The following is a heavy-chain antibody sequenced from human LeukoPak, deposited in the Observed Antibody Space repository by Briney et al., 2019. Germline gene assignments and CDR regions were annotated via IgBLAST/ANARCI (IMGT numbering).Heavy chain of an antibody. CDR1: GDSVSSNSDA. Sequence: SQTLSLPCAISGDSVSSNSDAWHWIRQSPSRGLEWLGRTYFRSKWYNDYAVSVKSRIMINEDTSKNHFSLQLNSVTPEDTAVYFCARNGIGTTYDAFGIWGQGTMVTVSS. CDR2: TYFRSKWYN. V-gene: IGHV6-1*01. CDR3: ARNGIGTTYDAFGI. J-gene: IGHJ3*02. D-gene: IGHD1-1*01.